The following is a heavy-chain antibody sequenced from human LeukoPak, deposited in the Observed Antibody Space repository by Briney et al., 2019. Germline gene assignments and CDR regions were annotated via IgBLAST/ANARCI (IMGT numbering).Heavy chain of an antibody. D-gene: IGHD2-8*01. V-gene: IGHV4-4*07. Sequence: KPSETLSLTCTVSGGSISSYYWSWIRQPAGKGLEWIGRIYTSGSTNYNPSLKSRVTISVDKSKNQFSLKLSSVTAADTAVYYCARDSYCTNGVCYTYWGQGTLVTVSS. CDR3: ARDSYCTNGVCYTY. J-gene: IGHJ4*02. CDR2: IYTSGST. CDR1: GGSISSYY.